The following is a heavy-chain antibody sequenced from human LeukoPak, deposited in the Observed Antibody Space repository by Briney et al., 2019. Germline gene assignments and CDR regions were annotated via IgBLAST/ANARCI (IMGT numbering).Heavy chain of an antibody. CDR1: GFTFSSYA. Sequence: GGSLRLSCAASGFTFSSYAMHWVRQAPGKGLEWVAVISYDGSNKYYADSVKGRFTISRDNSKNTLYLQMNSLRAEDTAVYYCARDSVEVRGVVIPYYFDYWGQGTLVTVSS. V-gene: IGHV3-30-3*01. CDR2: ISYDGSNK. CDR3: ARDSVEVRGVVIPYYFDY. D-gene: IGHD3-10*01. J-gene: IGHJ4*02.